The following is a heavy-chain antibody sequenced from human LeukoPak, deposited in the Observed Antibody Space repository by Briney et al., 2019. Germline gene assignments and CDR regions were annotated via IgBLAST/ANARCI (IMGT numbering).Heavy chain of an antibody. V-gene: IGHV3-7*01. CDR1: GFTFSNHW. Sequence: GGSLRLSCAASGFTFSNHWMSWVRQAPGKGLEWVANINQDGSEKYYVDSVKGRFTVSRDNAKNSLDLQMNTLRAEDTAVYYCARRKLTHYYGMDVWGQGTTVTVSS. CDR3: ARRKLTHYYGMDV. J-gene: IGHJ6*02. CDR2: INQDGSEK. D-gene: IGHD1-7*01.